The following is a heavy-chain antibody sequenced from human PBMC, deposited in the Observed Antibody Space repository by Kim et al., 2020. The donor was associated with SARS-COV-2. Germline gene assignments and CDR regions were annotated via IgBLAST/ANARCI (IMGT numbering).Heavy chain of an antibody. D-gene: IGHD1-26*01. Sequence: ADSVKGRFTISRDNSKNTLYLQMNSLRAEDTAVYYCAKWKVGATFYYFDYWGQGTLVTVSS. V-gene: IGHV3-23*01. J-gene: IGHJ4*02. CDR3: AKWKVGATFYYFDY.